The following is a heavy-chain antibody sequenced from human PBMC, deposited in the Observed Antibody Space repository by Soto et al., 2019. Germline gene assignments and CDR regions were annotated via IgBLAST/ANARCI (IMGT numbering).Heavy chain of an antibody. CDR3: ASTAAGKDLDF. CDR1: VGSISRGGYY. CDR2: IFYSGDT. V-gene: IGHV4-31*03. J-gene: IGHJ4*02. D-gene: IGHD6-13*01. Sequence: QVQLQESGPGLVKPSQTLSLTCTVSVGSISRGGYYWSWVRQHPGKGLEWIGYIFYSGDTYYNPSLKSRVTISVDTSENQFFLKVTSVPAADTAVYYCASTAAGKDLDFWGQGTLVTVPS.